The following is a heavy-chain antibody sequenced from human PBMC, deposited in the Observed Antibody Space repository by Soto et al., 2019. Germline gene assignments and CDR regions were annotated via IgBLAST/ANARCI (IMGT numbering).Heavy chain of an antibody. CDR2: IYYSGST. CDR1: GDSIRRYY. V-gene: IGHV4-59*01. D-gene: IGHD1-26*01. J-gene: IGHJ6*02. CDR3: SRAYGGSDNGFDV. Sequence: SETLSLTCPVSGDSIRRYYWTWLRQPPGKGLEWIGYIYYSGSTRYNPSLKSRVTISVDMSKNQYSLTLSSVTAAATAVYYYSRAYGGSDNGFDVWGQGTTVTVSS.